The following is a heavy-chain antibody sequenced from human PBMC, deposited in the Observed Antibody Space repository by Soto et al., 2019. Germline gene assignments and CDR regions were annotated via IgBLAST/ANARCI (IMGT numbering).Heavy chain of an antibody. J-gene: IGHJ6*02. D-gene: IGHD2-8*01. CDR2: IIPIFGTA. CDR3: ALHAGMVYASRLQHYGMDV. V-gene: IGHV1-69*01. CDR1: GGTFSSYA. Sequence: QVQLVQSGAEVKKPGSSVKVSCKASGGTFSSYAISWVRQAPGQGLEWMGGIIPIFGTANYAQQFQGRVTITAYESKSTAYMVLSSLRSEDTAVYYCALHAGMVYASRLQHYGMDVWGLGTTVTVSS.